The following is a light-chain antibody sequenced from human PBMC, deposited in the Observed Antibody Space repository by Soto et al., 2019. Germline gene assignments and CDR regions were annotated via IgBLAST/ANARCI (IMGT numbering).Light chain of an antibody. CDR3: TSWDDSLSGDV. V-gene: IGLV1-47*01. Sequence: QPVLIQPPSASGTPGQRVTISCSGGNSNIGSNYVYWYQQLPGTAPKLLIYKNTQRPSGVPDRFSGSKSGPSASLAISGLRSEDEAEYYCTSWDDSLSGDVFGTGTKLTVL. J-gene: IGLJ1*01. CDR2: KNT. CDR1: NSNIGSNY.